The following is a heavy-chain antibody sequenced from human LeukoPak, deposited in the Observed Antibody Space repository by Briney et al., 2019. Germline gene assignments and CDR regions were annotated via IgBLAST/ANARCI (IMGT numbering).Heavy chain of an antibody. CDR1: GFTVSSNY. CDR3: VKGGNGPSDY. V-gene: IGHV3-53*01. CDR2: IYSGGST. J-gene: IGHJ4*02. Sequence: GGSLRLSCAASGFTVSSNYMSWVRQAPGKGLEWVSVIYSGGSTSYADSVKGRFTISRDNSKNTLYLQVNSLRAEDTAVYYCVKGGNGPSDYWGQGTLVTVSS. D-gene: IGHD3-16*01.